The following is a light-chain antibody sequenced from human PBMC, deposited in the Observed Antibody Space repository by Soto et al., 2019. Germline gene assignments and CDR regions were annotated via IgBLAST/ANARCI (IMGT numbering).Light chain of an antibody. V-gene: IGLV4-69*01. CDR3: QTWGDGPP. Sequence: QYVLTQSPSASASLGASVKLTCTLSSGHSSYAIAWHQQQPEKGPRYLMKLNSDGSHSKGDGIPDRFSGSSSGAERYLTISSLQSEDEADYYWQTWGDGPPFGGGPKVTVL. J-gene: IGLJ2*01. CDR2: LNSDGSH. CDR1: SGHSSYA.